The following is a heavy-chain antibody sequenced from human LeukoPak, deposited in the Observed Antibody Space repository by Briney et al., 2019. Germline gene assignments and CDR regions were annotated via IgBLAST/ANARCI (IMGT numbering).Heavy chain of an antibody. CDR3: AKDIFVVVAATGAFDI. CDR1: GLTFSNYD. CDR2: IGTLGDT. V-gene: IGHV3-13*01. J-gene: IGHJ3*02. D-gene: IGHD2-15*01. Sequence: GGSLRLSCAASGLTFSNYDMYWVRQAIGKGLEWVSAIGTLGDTYYPGSVKGRFTISRENAKNSLYLQMNSLRAEDTALYYCAKDIFVVVAATGAFDIWGQGTMVTVSS.